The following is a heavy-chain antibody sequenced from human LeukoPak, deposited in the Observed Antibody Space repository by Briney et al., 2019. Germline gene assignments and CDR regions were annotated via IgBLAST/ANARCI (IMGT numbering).Heavy chain of an antibody. J-gene: IGHJ4*02. Sequence: ASVNVSCKASGYTFTGYYMHWVRQATGQGLERMGWINAGTGNTKYSQKLQGRVTMTTDTSTSTAYMELRSLRSDDTAVYYCARDKFGEWIDYWGQGTLVTVSS. CDR1: GYTFTGYY. V-gene: IGHV1-18*04. D-gene: IGHD3-10*01. CDR2: INAGTGNT. CDR3: ARDKFGEWIDY.